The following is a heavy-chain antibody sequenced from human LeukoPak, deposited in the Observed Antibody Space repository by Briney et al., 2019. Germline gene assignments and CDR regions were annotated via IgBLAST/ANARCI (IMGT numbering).Heavy chain of an antibody. CDR1: GFTFSDYY. CDR3: AREGGGYCSSTSCYWGAFDI. V-gene: IGHV3-11*04. Sequence: GRSLRLSCAASGFTFSDYYMSWIRQAPGKGLEWGSYISSSGSTIYYADSVKGRFTISRDNAKNSLYLQMNSLRAEDTAVYYCAREGGGYCSSTSCYWGAFDIWGQGTMVTVSS. CDR2: ISSSGSTI. D-gene: IGHD2-2*01. J-gene: IGHJ3*02.